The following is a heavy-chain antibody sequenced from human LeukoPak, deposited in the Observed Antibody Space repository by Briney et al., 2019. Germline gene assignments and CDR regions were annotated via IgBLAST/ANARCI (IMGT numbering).Heavy chain of an antibody. V-gene: IGHV1-69*05. Sequence: ASVKVSCKASGGTFSSYAISWVRQAPGQGLEWMGRIIPIFGTANYAQKFQGRVTITTDESTSTAYMELSSLRSEDTAVYYCARFGTGYRSSSGGMEVWGKGTTVTVSS. CDR3: ARFGTGYRSSSGGMEV. CDR2: IIPIFGTA. D-gene: IGHD6-6*01. CDR1: GGTFSSYA. J-gene: IGHJ6*04.